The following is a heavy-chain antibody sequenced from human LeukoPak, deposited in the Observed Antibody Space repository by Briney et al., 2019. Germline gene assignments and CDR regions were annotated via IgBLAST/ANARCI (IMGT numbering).Heavy chain of an antibody. CDR1: GFTFSSYS. CDR3: ARDYYDSSDAFDI. J-gene: IGHJ3*02. V-gene: IGHV3-48*01. Sequence: GGSLRLSCAASGFTFSSYSMNWVRQAPGKVLEWVSYISSSSSTIYYADSVKGRFTISRDNAKNSLYLQMNSLRAEDTAVYYCARDYYDSSDAFDIWGQGTMVTVSS. D-gene: IGHD3-22*01. CDR2: ISSSSSTI.